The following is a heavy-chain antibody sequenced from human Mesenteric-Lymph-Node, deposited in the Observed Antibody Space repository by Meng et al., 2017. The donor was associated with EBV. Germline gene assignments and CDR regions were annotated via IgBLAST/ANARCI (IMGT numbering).Heavy chain of an antibody. CDR2: IHHSGAT. Sequence: QVQLWEAGPGPGTPRGTLPLTCAVSRGSISSDNWWTWVRQPPGKGLEWIGEIHHSGATNYNPSLKSRVTISVDKSKNQFSLKLSSVTAADAAVYFCASVIYGSGLNSWFDPWGHGTLVTVSS. D-gene: IGHD3-10*01. CDR3: ASVIYGSGLNSWFDP. CDR1: RGSISSDNW. J-gene: IGHJ5*02. V-gene: IGHV4-4*01.